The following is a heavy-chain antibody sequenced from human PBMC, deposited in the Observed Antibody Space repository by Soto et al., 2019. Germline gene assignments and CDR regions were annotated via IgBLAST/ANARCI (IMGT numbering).Heavy chain of an antibody. D-gene: IGHD3-22*01. CDR1: GGSISSGDYY. J-gene: IGHJ4*02. CDR2: IYYSGST. CDR3: ASAFRVIYDSSGYSSY. V-gene: IGHV4-30-4*01. Sequence: LSLTCTVSGGSISSGDYYWSWIRQPPGKGLEWIGYIYYSGSTYYNPSLKSRVTISVDTSKNQFSLKLSSVTAADTAVYYCASAFRVIYDSSGYSSYWGQGTLVTVSS.